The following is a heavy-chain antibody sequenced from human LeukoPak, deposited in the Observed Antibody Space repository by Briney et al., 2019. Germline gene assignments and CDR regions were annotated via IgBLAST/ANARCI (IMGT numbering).Heavy chain of an antibody. CDR2: IYTSGST. Sequence: SETLSLTCTVSGGSISSYYWSWIRQPAGKGLEWIGRIYTSGSTNYNPSLKSRVTMSVDTSKNQFSLKLSSVTAADTAVYYCARGWAGDYVWGSYRQYYFDYWGQGTLVTVSS. V-gene: IGHV4-4*07. J-gene: IGHJ4*02. CDR1: GGSISSYY. D-gene: IGHD3-16*02. CDR3: ARGWAGDYVWGSYRQYYFDY.